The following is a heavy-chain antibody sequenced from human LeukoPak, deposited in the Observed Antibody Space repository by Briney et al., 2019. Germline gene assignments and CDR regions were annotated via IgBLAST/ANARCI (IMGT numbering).Heavy chain of an antibody. CDR3: VRTNPWDLTYYFDY. CDR1: GGSIKSHF. J-gene: IGHJ4*02. V-gene: IGHV4-59*11. Sequence: SETLSLTCTVSGGSIKSHFWSWVRQPPGKRLEWIGYIFHSGSTNYNPSLKSRVTISVDTSKNQFSLRLTSVTAADTAVYYCVRTNPWDLTYYFDYWGQGTLVTVSS. D-gene: IGHD1-14*01. CDR2: IFHSGST.